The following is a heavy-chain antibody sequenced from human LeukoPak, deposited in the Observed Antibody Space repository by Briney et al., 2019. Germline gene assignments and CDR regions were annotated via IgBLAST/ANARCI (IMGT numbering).Heavy chain of an antibody. CDR3: ARDRGVPGYYYYMDV. CDR1: GGTFSSYA. Sequence: ASVKVSCKAPGGTFSSYAISWVRQAPGQGLEWMGGIIPIFGTANYAQKFQGRVTITADESTSTAYMELSSLRSEDTAVYYCARDRGVPGYYYYMDVWGKGTTVTISS. V-gene: IGHV1-69*13. D-gene: IGHD3-10*01. CDR2: IIPIFGTA. J-gene: IGHJ6*03.